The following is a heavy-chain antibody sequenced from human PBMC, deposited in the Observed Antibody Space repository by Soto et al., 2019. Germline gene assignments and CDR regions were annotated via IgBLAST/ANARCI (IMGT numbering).Heavy chain of an antibody. D-gene: IGHD4-17*01. CDR1: GFTLSTYS. Sequence: GGSLRLSCAASGFTLSTYSMNWVRQAPGKGLEWVSYISTSSRTIYYADSVKGRFTISRDNAKNSLYLQMNSLRAEDTAVYYCARDAATDDYLDSILWGQGTLVTVSS. CDR3: ARDAATDDYLDSIL. V-gene: IGHV3-48*01. CDR2: ISTSSRTI. J-gene: IGHJ4*02.